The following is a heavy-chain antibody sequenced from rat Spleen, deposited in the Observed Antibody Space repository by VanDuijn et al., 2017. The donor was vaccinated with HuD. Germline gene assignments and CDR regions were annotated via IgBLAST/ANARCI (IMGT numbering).Heavy chain of an antibody. CDR3: ARSVIDY. CDR2: INYDGSST. Sequence: EVQLVESDGGLVQPGGSLKLSCAASGFTFSEYYMAWVRQAPTKGLEWVATINYDGSSTYYQDSVKGRFTISRDNAKSTLFLQMDSLRSEDTATYYCARSVIDYWGQGVMVTVSS. CDR1: GFTFSEYY. J-gene: IGHJ2*01. V-gene: IGHV5-29*01. D-gene: IGHD1-12*01.